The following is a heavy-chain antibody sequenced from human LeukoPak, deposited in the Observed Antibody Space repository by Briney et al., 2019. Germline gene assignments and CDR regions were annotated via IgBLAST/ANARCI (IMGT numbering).Heavy chain of an antibody. D-gene: IGHD3-16*01. CDR1: GFTFSSYW. V-gene: IGHV3-74*01. CDR3: ASWGASDY. J-gene: IGHJ4*02. Sequence: GGSLILSCAASGFTFSSYWMHWVRQAPGKGLVWVSHINSDGSTTNYADSVKGRFTISKDNAKNTLYLQMNSLRAEDTAVYYCASWGASDYWGQGTLVTVSS. CDR2: INSDGSTT.